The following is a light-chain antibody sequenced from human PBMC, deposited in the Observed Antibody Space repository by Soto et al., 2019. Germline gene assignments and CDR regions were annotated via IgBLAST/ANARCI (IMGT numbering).Light chain of an antibody. CDR1: QSVSNN. CDR3: RQYNNWPLT. V-gene: IGKV3-15*01. CDR2: GAS. J-gene: IGKJ4*01. Sequence: EIVMTQSPATLSVSAGDSATLSCRASQSVSNNLAWYHQKPGQAPRVLIYGASIRATGVPARFSGSGSGTEFTLTISSLQSEDFAVYYCRQYNNWPLTFGGGTKVDIK.